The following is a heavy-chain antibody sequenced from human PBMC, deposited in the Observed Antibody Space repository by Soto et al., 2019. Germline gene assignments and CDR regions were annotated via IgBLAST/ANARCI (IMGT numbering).Heavy chain of an antibody. CDR3: ARILWHGLNFYYFDY. V-gene: IGHV2-26*01. CDR2: IFSKDEK. D-gene: IGHD1-20*01. J-gene: IGHJ4*02. CDR1: GFTFSSYA. Sequence: ESGGGLVQPGGSLRLSCAASGFTFSSYAMSWVRQAPGKGLEWLAHIFSKDEKSYSTSLKSRLTISKDTSKSQVVLTVTNMDPVDTATYYCARILWHGLNFYYFDYWGQGTLVTVSS.